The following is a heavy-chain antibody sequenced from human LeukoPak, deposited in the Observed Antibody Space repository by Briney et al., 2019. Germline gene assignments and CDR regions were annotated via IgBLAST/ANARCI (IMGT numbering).Heavy chain of an antibody. J-gene: IGHJ4*02. V-gene: IGHV4-59*01. CDR2: THYSGST. D-gene: IGHD3-9*01. CDR3: ARSPHILTGENFDY. CDR1: GGSISSYY. Sequence: SETLSLTCTVSGGSISSYYWSWLRQPPGKGLEYIGYTHYSGSTNYNPSLKSRVTISLDTSGNQFSLKLSSVTAADTAVYYCARSPHILTGENFDYWGQGTLVTVSS.